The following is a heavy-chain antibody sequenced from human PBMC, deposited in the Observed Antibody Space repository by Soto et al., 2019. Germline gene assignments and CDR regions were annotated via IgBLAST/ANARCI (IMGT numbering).Heavy chain of an antibody. CDR1: GGSFSGYY. Sequence: QVQLQQWGAGLLKPSETLSLTCAVYGGSFSGYYWSWIRQPQGKGLEWIGEINHSGSTNYNPSLRSRGTISVDASKNQFSLKLSAVTAADTAVYYCARGPTGSTSRYWARPFDYWGQGSLVTVCS. CDR3: ARGPTGSTSRYWARPFDY. CDR2: INHSGST. J-gene: IGHJ4*02. D-gene: IGHD2-2*01. V-gene: IGHV4-34*01.